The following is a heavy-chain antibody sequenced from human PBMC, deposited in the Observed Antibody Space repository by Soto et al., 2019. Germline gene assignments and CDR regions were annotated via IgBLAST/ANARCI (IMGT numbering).Heavy chain of an antibody. CDR3: ARDDTRYCSSTSCHNNWFDP. CDR1: GDSVSSNSAA. Sequence: SQTLSLTCAISGDSVSSNSAAWNWIRQSPSRGLEWLGRTYYRSKWYNDYAVSVKSRITINPDTSKNQFSLQLNSVTPEDTAVYYCARDDTRYCSSTSCHNNWFDPWGQGTLVTVSS. J-gene: IGHJ5*02. D-gene: IGHD2-2*01. V-gene: IGHV6-1*01. CDR2: TYYRSKWYN.